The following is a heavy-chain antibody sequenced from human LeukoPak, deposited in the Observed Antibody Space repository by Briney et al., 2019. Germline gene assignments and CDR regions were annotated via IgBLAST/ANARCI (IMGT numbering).Heavy chain of an antibody. J-gene: IGHJ4*02. V-gene: IGHV3-48*03. CDR2: ISSSGSTI. CDR1: GFTFSSYE. D-gene: IGHD5-18*01. Sequence: PGGSLRLSCAASGFTFSSYEMNWVRQAPGKGLEWVSYISSSGSTIYYADSVKGRFTISRDNAKNSLYLQMNSLRAEDTAVYYCARDPVDTAIGVGYWGQGTLVTVSS. CDR3: ARDPVDTAIGVGY.